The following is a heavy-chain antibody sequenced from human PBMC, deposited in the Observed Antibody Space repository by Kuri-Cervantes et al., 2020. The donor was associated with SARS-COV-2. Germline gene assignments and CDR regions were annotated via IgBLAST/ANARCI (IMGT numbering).Heavy chain of an antibody. Sequence: ASVKVSCKASGYTFTGYYMHWVRQAPGQGLEWMGWINPNSGGTNYAQKLQGRVTMTTDTSTSTAYMELRSLRSDDTAVYYCAKDQDSGSYFDYWGQGTLVTVSS. CDR3: AKDQDSGSYFDY. J-gene: IGHJ4*02. CDR2: INPNSGGT. CDR1: GYTFTGYY. D-gene: IGHD1-26*01. V-gene: IGHV1-2*02.